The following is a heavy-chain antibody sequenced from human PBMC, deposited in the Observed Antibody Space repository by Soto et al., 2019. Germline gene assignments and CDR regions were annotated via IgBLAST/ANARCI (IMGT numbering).Heavy chain of an antibody. D-gene: IGHD3-3*01. V-gene: IGHV5-51*01. CDR1: GYSFTSYW. CDR3: ARLYYDFWSGYPPVHYYYYYMDV. J-gene: IGHJ6*03. Sequence: GESLKISCKGSGYSFTSYWIGWVRQMPGKGLEWMGIIYPGDSDTRYSPSFQGQVTISADKSISTAYLQWSSLKASDTAMYYCARLYYDFWSGYPPVHYYYYYMDVWGKGTTVTVSS. CDR2: IYPGDSDT.